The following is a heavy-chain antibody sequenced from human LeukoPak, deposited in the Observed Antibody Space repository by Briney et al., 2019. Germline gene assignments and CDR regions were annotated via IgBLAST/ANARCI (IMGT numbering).Heavy chain of an antibody. Sequence: SQTLSLTCTVSGDSIGSKSYYWGWIRQPPWKGLEWFGRIYHSGRTYYSPSLKTRGTISVDTSKNQFSLKLSSVTAADTAVYYCARQGSGGYCSSTSCYYRYYYYYMDVWGKGTTVTISS. CDR3: ARQGSGGYCSSTSCYYRYYYYYMDV. V-gene: IGHV4-39*01. J-gene: IGHJ6*03. D-gene: IGHD2-2*01. CDR1: GDSIGSKSYY. CDR2: IYHSGRT.